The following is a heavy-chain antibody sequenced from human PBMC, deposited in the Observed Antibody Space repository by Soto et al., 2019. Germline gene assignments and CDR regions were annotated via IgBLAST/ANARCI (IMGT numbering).Heavy chain of an antibody. CDR2: ISSSSSYI. D-gene: IGHD3-10*01. CDR3: ARDAGVDP. CDR1: GLTFSSYR. V-gene: IGHV3-21*01. J-gene: IGHJ5*02. Sequence: VQLVESGGGLVKPGVSLRLSCAASGLTFSSYRMNWVRQAPGKGLEWVSSISSSSSYIYYADSVKGRFTISRDNAKNSLYLQMNSLRAEDTAVYYCARDAGVDPWGQGTLVTVSS.